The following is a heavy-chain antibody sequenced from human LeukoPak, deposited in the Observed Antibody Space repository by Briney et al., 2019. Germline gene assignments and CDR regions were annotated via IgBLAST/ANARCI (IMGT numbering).Heavy chain of an antibody. CDR2: ICAYNGNT. D-gene: IGHD1-26*01. CDR3: SRGQGNIVVALGDAFDI. J-gene: IGHJ3*02. CDR1: GYTFTSNG. V-gene: IGHV1-18*01. Sequence: GASVTVSFKASGYTFTSNGNSWVRQAPGQGLERMGWICAYNGNTNYAQKPHGRVTMTTDTSTSKAYMELRSVRSADTAADHYSRGQGNIVVALGDAFDIWGQGTMVTVSS.